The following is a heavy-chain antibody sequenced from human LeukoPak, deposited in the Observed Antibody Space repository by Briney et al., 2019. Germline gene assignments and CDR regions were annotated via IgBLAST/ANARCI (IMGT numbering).Heavy chain of an antibody. CDR3: ARDLMATTGRWFDP. D-gene: IGHD5-24*01. J-gene: IGHJ5*02. CDR2: ISSSSSYI. CDR1: GFTFSSYS. Sequence: GGSLRLSCAASGFTFSSYSMNWVRQAPGKGLEWVSSISSSSSYIYYADSVKGRFTISRDNAKNSLYLQMNSLRAEDTAVYYCARDLMATTGRWFDPWGQGTLVTVSS. V-gene: IGHV3-21*01.